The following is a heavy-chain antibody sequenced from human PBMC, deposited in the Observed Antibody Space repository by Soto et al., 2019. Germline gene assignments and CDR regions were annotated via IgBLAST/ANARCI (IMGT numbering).Heavy chain of an antibody. CDR3: AIDPASHMDV. V-gene: IGHV3-33*01. CDR2: IWYDGSKK. CDR1: GYTFSSHG. J-gene: IGHJ6*01. Sequence: QVQLVESGGGVVQPGRSLRLSCAAAGYTFSSHGMHWVRQAPGKGLEWVAAIWYDGSKKCYADSVKGRFTVSRDDSKNTLYQEMNSLRTKSIAVCYYAIDPASHMDVWGQGTTVTVSS. D-gene: IGHD2-2*01.